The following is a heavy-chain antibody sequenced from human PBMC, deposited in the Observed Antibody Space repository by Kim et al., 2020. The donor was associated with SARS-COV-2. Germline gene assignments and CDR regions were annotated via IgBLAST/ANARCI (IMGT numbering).Heavy chain of an antibody. V-gene: IGHV3-23*01. CDR2: LTGSGDAT. J-gene: IGHJ4*02. D-gene: IGHD6-6*01. CDR3: ARVGGTARFFDF. CDR1: GFIYRGYG. Sequence: GGSLRLSCAASGFIYRGYGMSWVRQVPGKGLEWLSALTGSGDATFYADSVKGRFTLSRDNSKNTLYLQMNSLRAEDTAVYYCARVGGTARFFDFWGRGTQVTVSS.